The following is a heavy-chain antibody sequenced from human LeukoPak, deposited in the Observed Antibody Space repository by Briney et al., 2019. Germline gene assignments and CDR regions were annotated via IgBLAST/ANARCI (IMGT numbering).Heavy chain of an antibody. CDR3: ARDLGGSYYYGSGSYYNWFDP. CDR1: GGTFSSYA. J-gene: IGHJ5*02. Sequence: SVKVSCKASGGTFSSYAISWVRQAPGQGLEWMGGIIPIFGTANYAQKFQGRVTITADKSTSTAYMELSSLRSDDTAVYYCARDLGGSYYYGSGSYYNWFDPWGQGTLVTVSS. D-gene: IGHD3-10*01. CDR2: IIPIFGTA. V-gene: IGHV1-69*06.